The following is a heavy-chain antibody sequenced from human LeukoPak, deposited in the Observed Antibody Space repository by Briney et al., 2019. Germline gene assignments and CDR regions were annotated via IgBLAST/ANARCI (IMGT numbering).Heavy chain of an antibody. D-gene: IGHD2-15*01. V-gene: IGHV1-2*02. CDR3: ARGLGRVVVAPRVFGY. J-gene: IGHJ4*02. CDR1: GYTFTGYY. Sequence: ASVKVSCKASGYTFTGYYMHWVRQAPGQGLEWMGWINPNSGGTNYAQKFQGRVTMTRDTSISTAYMELSRLRSDDTAVYYCARGLGRVVVAPRVFGYWGQGTLVTVSS. CDR2: INPNSGGT.